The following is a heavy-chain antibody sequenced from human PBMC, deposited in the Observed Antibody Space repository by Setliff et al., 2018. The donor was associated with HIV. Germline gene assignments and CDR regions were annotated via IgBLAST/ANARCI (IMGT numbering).Heavy chain of an antibody. Sequence: PGGSLRLSCAASGFTFSSYEMNWVRQAPGKGLEWVSYISSSGSIIKYADSVKGRFTISRDTANNALYMQMNSLRAEDTAVYYCARGYNWNSGGMDVWGQGTTVTVS. D-gene: IGHD1-20*01. CDR1: GFTFSSYE. V-gene: IGHV3-48*03. CDR3: ARGYNWNSGGMDV. CDR2: ISSSGSII. J-gene: IGHJ6*02.